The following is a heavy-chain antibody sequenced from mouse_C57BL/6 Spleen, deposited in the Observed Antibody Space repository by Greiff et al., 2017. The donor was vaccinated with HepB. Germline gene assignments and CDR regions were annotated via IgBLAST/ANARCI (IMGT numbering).Heavy chain of an antibody. CDR3: ARDLNGSRGAWFAY. V-gene: IGHV5-4*01. D-gene: IGHD1-1*01. J-gene: IGHJ3*01. CDR2: ISDGGSYT. Sequence: EVKVVESGGGLVKPGGSLKLSCAASGFTFSSYAMSWVRQTPEKRLEWVATISDGGSYTYYPDNVKGRFTISRDNAKNNLYLQMSHLKSEDTAMYYCARDLNGSRGAWFAYWGQGTLVTVSA. CDR1: GFTFSSYA.